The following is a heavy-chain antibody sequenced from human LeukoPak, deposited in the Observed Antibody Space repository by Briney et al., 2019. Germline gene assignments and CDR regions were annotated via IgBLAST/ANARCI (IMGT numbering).Heavy chain of an antibody. D-gene: IGHD3-3*01. Sequence: PGGSLRLSCAASGFTFSSYEMNWVRQAPGKGLEWVSYISSSGSTIYYADSVKGRFTISRDNAKNSLYLQMNSLRAEDTAVYYCARAYYDFWSGYSPFDYWGQGTLVTVSS. V-gene: IGHV3-48*03. CDR2: ISSSGSTI. CDR1: GFTFSSYE. J-gene: IGHJ4*02. CDR3: ARAYYDFWSGYSPFDY.